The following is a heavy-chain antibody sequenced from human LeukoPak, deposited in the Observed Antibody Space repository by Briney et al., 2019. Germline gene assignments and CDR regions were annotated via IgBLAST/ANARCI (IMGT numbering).Heavy chain of an antibody. CDR1: GYTFTGYY. J-gene: IGHJ4*02. D-gene: IGHD5-18*01. CDR3: ARDPYSNYFDY. V-gene: IGHV1-2*02. CDR2: INPNNGGT. Sequence: ASVKVSCKASGYTFTGYYMHWVRQAPGQGLERMGWINPNNGGTNYAQKFQGRVTMTRDTSISTAYMELNRLRSDDTVVYYCARDPYSNYFDYWGQGTLVTVSS.